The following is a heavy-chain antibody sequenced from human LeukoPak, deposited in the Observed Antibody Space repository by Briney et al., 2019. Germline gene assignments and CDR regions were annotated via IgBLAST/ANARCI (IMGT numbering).Heavy chain of an antibody. CDR1: GFTFSSYW. Sequence: GGSLRLSCAASGFTFSSYWMHWVRQAPGKGLIWVSRIDDDGRSTNYAHSVKGRFTISRDNAKNTLYLQMNSLRAEDTAVYYCARGYGDSRVHYYYGMDVWGQGTAVTVSS. V-gene: IGHV3-74*01. D-gene: IGHD4-17*01. CDR3: ARGYGDSRVHYYYGMDV. CDR2: IDDDGRST. J-gene: IGHJ6*02.